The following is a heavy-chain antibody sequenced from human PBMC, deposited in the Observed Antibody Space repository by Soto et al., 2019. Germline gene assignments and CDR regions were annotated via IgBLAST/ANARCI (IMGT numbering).Heavy chain of an antibody. CDR1: GGTFSSYA. V-gene: IGHV1-69*06. CDR2: IIPIFGTA. J-gene: IGHJ6*02. CDR3: ARGKGAYGDYRYYYYGMDV. D-gene: IGHD4-17*01. Sequence: QVQLVQSGAEVKKPGSSVKVSCKASGGTFSSYAISWVRQAPGQGLEWMGGIIPIFGTANYAQKFQGRVTITADKSTTTAYMELRSLRSEDTAVYYCARGKGAYGDYRYYYYGMDVWGQGTTVTVSS.